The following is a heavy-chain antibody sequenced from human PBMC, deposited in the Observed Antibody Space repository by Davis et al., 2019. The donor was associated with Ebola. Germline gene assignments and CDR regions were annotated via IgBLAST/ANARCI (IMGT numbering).Heavy chain of an antibody. Sequence: MPSETLSLTCTVSGGSISSSSYYWGWNRQPPGKGLEWIGSIYYSGSTYYNPSLKSRVTISVDTSKNQFSLKLSSVTAADTAVYYCARHSSSWYGYFDYWGQGTLVTVSS. J-gene: IGHJ4*02. CDR1: GGSISSSSYY. V-gene: IGHV4-39*01. CDR2: IYYSGST. D-gene: IGHD6-13*01. CDR3: ARHSSSWYGYFDY.